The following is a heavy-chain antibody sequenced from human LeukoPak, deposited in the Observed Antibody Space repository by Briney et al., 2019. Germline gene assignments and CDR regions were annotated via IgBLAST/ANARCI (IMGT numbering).Heavy chain of an antibody. CDR1: GGSISSGGYY. D-gene: IGHD3-10*01. CDR2: IYYSGST. J-gene: IGHJ4*02. V-gene: IGHV4-31*03. CDR3: ARDHGYYYGSGSYYPQPFDY. Sequence: SQTLSLTCTVSGGSISSGGYYWSWIRQHPGKGLEWIGYIYYSGSTYYNPSLKSRVTISVDTSKNQFSLKLSSVTAADTAVYYCARDHGYYYGSGSYYPQPFDYWGQGTLVTVSS.